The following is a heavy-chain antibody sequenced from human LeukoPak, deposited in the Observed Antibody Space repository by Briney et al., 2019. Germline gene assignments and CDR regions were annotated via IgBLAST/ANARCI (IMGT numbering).Heavy chain of an antibody. Sequence: GSLRLSCAASGFTFSSYSMNWVRQAPGKGLEWVSSISSGSTYIYYADSLKGRFTISRDNAKNSLSLQMNSLRAEDTAVYYCARDTHCSSTSCYNAFDIWGQGTMVTVSS. CDR3: ARDTHCSSTSCYNAFDI. CDR1: GFTFSSYS. CDR2: ISSGSTYI. V-gene: IGHV3-21*01. J-gene: IGHJ3*02. D-gene: IGHD2-2*02.